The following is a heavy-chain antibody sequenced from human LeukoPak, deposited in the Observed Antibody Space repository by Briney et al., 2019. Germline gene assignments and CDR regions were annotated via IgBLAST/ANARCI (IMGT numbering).Heavy chain of an antibody. CDR3: AHAGFGELFQPLSFDY. J-gene: IGHJ4*02. V-gene: IGHV4-30-2*01. CDR2: IYHSGST. D-gene: IGHD3-10*01. Sequence: PSETLSLTCAVSGGSISSGGYSWSWIRQPPGKGLEWIGYIYHSGSTYYNPSLKSRVTISVDRSKNQFSLKLSSVTAADTAVYYCAHAGFGELFQPLSFDYWGQGTLVTVSS. CDR1: GGSISSGGYS.